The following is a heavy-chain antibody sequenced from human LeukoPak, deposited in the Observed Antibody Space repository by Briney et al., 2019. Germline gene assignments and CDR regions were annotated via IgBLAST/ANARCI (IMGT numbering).Heavy chain of an antibody. CDR3: ANTDSSGYYYGSPGD. CDR1: GFTFSSYA. CDR2: ISGSGGST. V-gene: IGHV3-23*01. D-gene: IGHD3-22*01. J-gene: IGHJ4*02. Sequence: GGALRLSCAASGFTFSSYAMSWVRQAPGKGLEWVSAISGSGGSTYYADPVKGRFTISRDNSKNTLYLQMNSLRAEDTAVYYCANTDSSGYYYGSPGDWGQGTLVTVSS.